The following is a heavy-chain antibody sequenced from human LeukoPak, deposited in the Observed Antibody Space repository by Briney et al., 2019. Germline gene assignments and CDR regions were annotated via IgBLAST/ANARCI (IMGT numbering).Heavy chain of an antibody. CDR3: ARHRGSTGFFDF. CDR2: VFFKNM. J-gene: IGHJ4*02. D-gene: IGHD1-26*01. Sequence: PSETLSLTCSVSAGSIASSTHFWGWIRQTPGEGLEWIGSVFFKNMYYNPSLQSRVSISVDTSKSHFSLDLRSVTGADTGLYYCARHRGSTGFFDFWGRGIVVTVSS. CDR1: AGSIASSTHF. V-gene: IGHV4-39*01.